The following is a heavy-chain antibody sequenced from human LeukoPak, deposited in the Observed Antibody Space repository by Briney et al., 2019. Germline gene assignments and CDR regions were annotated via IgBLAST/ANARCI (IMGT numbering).Heavy chain of an antibody. CDR1: GGSISSSSYY. CDR2: IYYSGST. D-gene: IGHD4-11*01. J-gene: IGHJ5*02. V-gene: IGHV4-39*01. CDR3: ARHEDCSNFNWFDP. Sequence: SETLSLTCTVSGGSISSSSYYWGWIRQPPGKGLEWIGSIYYSGSTYYNPSLKSRVTISVDTSKNQFSLKLSSVTAADTAVYYCARHEDCSNFNWFDPWGQGTLVTVSS.